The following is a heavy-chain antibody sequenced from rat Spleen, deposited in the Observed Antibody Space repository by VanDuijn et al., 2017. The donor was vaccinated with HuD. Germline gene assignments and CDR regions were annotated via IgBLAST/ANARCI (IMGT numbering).Heavy chain of an antibody. CDR2: ISSGGSP. Sequence: QVQLKESGPGLVQPSQTLSLTCTVSGFSLTSNGVSWVRQPPGKGLEWIAAISSGGSPYYNSAIKSRLSISRDTSKSQVFLKMNSLQAEDTAMYFCARIPYYYSGRDYWGQGVMVTVSS. V-gene: IGHV2S8*01. CDR1: GFSLTSNG. D-gene: IGHD1-1*01. J-gene: IGHJ2*01. CDR3: ARIPYYYSGRDY.